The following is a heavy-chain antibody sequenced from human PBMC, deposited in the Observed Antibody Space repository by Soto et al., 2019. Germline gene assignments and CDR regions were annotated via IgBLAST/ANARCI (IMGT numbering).Heavy chain of an antibody. CDR1: GFTFISYA. D-gene: IGHD1-1*01. V-gene: IGHV3-23*01. J-gene: IGHJ4*02. Sequence: GGSLRLAGAASGFTFISYAMSWVRQGPGKGLEWVSSISGSGCGTYYADSVKGRFTFSRDNSKNTLYLQMNSLRAEDTAVYYCAKFGMATTKRSPPYYIDYWGQGALVTVSS. CDR3: AKFGMATTKRSPPYYIDY. CDR2: ISGSGCGT.